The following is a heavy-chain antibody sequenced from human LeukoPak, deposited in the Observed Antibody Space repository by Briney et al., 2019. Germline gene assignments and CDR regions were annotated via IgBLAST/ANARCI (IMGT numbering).Heavy chain of an antibody. Sequence: GGSLRLSCAASGFTFSIYGMSWVRQAPGRGLEWVTFIQYDGGNTYYADSVKGRFTISRDNSKNTLYLQMNSLRGEDTAIYYCAKIVPAADLGYWGQGTLVTVS. D-gene: IGHD2-2*01. CDR3: AKIVPAADLGY. CDR2: IQYDGGNT. J-gene: IGHJ4*02. CDR1: GFTFSIYG. V-gene: IGHV3-30*02.